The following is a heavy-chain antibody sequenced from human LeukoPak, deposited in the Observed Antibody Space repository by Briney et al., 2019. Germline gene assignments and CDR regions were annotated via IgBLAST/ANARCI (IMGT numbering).Heavy chain of an antibody. J-gene: IGHJ6*03. D-gene: IGHD3-22*01. CDR3: AREAYYDSTGGYYYYYMDV. CDR1: GFTFSRHA. V-gene: IGHV3-23*01. CDR2: INSSGGST. Sequence: GGSLRLSCAASGFTFSRHAMNWARQAPGKGLEWVSGINSSGGSTYYADSVKGRFTISRDNAKNSLYLQMNSLRAEDTALYYCAREAYYDSTGGYYYYYMDVWGKGTTVTVSS.